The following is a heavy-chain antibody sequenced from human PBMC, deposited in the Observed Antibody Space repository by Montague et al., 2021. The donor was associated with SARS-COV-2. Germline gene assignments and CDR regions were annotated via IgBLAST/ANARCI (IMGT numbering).Heavy chain of an antibody. CDR2: INHSGGT. V-gene: IGHV4-34*01. CDR1: GGSFSGHS. D-gene: IGHD3-22*01. CDR3: ARGLTHVTVILVFVGASLYFDS. Sequence: SETRSLTCAVYGGSFSGHSWTWIRQPPGKGLEWIGEINHSGGTNYNPSLKSRVTISVDTSKNQFSLRLSSLTAADTAVYYCARGLTHVTVILVFVGASLYFDSWGQGALVTVSS. J-gene: IGHJ4*02.